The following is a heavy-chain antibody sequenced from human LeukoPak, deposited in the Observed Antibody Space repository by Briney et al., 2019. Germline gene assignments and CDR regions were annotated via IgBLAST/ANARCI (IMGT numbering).Heavy chain of an antibody. CDR2: IRSKAYGGTT. Sequence: GGSLRLSCTASGFTFGDYAMSWFRQAPGKGLEWVGCIRSKAYGGTTEYAASVKGRFTISRDDSKSIAYLQMNSLKTEDTAVYYCTRESERSWSLFVPNYFDYWGQGTLVTVSS. CDR3: TRESERSWSLFVPNYFDY. CDR1: GFTFGDYA. V-gene: IGHV3-49*03. D-gene: IGHD2-21*01. J-gene: IGHJ4*02.